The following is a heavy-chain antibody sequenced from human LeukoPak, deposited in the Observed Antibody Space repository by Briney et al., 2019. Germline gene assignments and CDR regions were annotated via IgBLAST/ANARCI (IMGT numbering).Heavy chain of an antibody. CDR3: ARGPYSYDSSGAFDI. D-gene: IGHD3-22*01. CDR1: GGSFSNYY. Sequence: PSETLSLTCTVSGGSFSNYYWSWIRQPAGKGLEWIGRIYSSGSTNYSPSLTSRVIMSVDTSKNQFSLRLSSVTAADTAVYFCARGPYSYDSSGAFDIWGQGTMVTVSS. V-gene: IGHV4-4*07. J-gene: IGHJ3*02. CDR2: IYSSGST.